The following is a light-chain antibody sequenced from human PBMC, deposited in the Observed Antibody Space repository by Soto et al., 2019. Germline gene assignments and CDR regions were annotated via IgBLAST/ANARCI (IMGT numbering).Light chain of an antibody. J-gene: IGLJ1*01. CDR1: SSNIGAGYD. CDR3: QSNYSRLSVV. CDR2: GNS. Sequence: QSVLTQPPSVSGAPGQRVTISCTGSSSNIGAGYDVHWYQQLPGTAPKLLIYGNSNRPSGVPDRFSGSKSGTSASLAITGLQAEYEADYYCQSNYSRLSVVFGPVTKVTVL. V-gene: IGLV1-40*01.